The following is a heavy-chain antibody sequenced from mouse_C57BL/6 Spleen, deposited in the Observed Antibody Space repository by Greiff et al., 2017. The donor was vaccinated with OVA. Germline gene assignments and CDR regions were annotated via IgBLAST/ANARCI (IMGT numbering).Heavy chain of an antibody. CDR3: ARGRNFYYEEFDY. D-gene: IGHD2-4*01. Sequence: QVQLKQPGAELVKPGASVKMSCKASGYTFTSYWITWVKQRPGQGLEWIGDIYPGSGSTNYNEKFKSKATLTVDTSSSTAYMQLSSLTSEDSAVYYCARGRNFYYEEFDYWGQGTTLTVSS. CDR1: GYTFTSYW. J-gene: IGHJ2*01. CDR2: IYPGSGST. V-gene: IGHV1-55*01.